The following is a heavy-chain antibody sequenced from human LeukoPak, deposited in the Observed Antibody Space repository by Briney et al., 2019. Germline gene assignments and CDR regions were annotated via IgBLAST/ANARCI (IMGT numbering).Heavy chain of an antibody. CDR1: GFTFSSYG. CDR2: IWYDGSSK. D-gene: IGHD6-19*01. Sequence: PGGSLRLSCAASGFTFSSYGMHWVRQAPGKGLEWVAVIWYDGSSKYYADSVKGRFTISRDNSKNTLYLQMNSLRAEDTAVYYCARGRDSSGWYFYYYYGMDVWGQGTTVTVSS. V-gene: IGHV3-33*08. J-gene: IGHJ6*02. CDR3: ARGRDSSGWYFYYYYGMDV.